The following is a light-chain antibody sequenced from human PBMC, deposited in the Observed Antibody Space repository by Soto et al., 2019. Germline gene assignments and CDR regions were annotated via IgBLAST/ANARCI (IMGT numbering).Light chain of an antibody. CDR3: SSYAASNNFYFV. J-gene: IGLJ3*02. Sequence: QSALTQPPSASGSPGQSVTISCTGTSSDVGGYNYVSWYQQYPGRAPKLMIFAVTKRPSGVPDRFSGSKSGNTASLTVSGLQAEEEADYYCSSYAASNNFYFVFGGGTKVTVL. V-gene: IGLV2-8*01. CDR2: AVT. CDR1: SSDVGGYNY.